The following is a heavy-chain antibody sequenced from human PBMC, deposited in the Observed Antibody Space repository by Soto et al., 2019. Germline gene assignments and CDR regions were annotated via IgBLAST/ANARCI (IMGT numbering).Heavy chain of an antibody. V-gene: IGHV1-69*02. J-gene: IGHJ5*02. CDR2: IIPILGIA. Sequence: QVQLVQSGDEVKKPGSSVKVSCKASGGTFSSYTISWVRQAPGQGLDWMGRIIPILGIANYAQKFQGRVTITADKSTSTAYMELSSLRSEDTAVYYCANGYSGYDWANWFDPWGQGTLVTVTS. CDR3: ANGYSGYDWANWFDP. CDR1: GGTFSSYT. D-gene: IGHD5-12*01.